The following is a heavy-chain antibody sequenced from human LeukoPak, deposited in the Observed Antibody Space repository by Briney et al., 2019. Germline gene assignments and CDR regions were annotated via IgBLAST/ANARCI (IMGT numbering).Heavy chain of an antibody. CDR3: ARRRLIAAAGKGCWFDP. Sequence: PSETLSLTCAVYGGSFSGYYWSWIRQPPGKGLEWIGEINHSGSTNYNPSLKSRVTISVDTSKNQFSLKLSSVAAADTAVYYCARRRLIAAAGKGCWFDPWGQGTLVTVSS. V-gene: IGHV4-34*01. CDR1: GGSFSGYY. J-gene: IGHJ5*02. D-gene: IGHD6-13*01. CDR2: INHSGST.